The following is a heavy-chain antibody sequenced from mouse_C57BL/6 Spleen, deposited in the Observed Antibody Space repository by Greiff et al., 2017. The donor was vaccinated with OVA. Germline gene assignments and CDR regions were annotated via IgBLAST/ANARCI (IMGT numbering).Heavy chain of an antibody. CDR3: ARRIRAITSVVAPDY. V-gene: IGHV1-80*01. J-gene: IGHJ2*01. D-gene: IGHD1-1*01. Sequence: VQLQQSGAELVKPGASVKISCKASGYAFSSYWMNWVKQRPGKGLEWIGQIYPGDGDTNYNGKFKGKATLTADKSSSTAYMQLSSLTSEDAAVDYYARRIRAITSVVAPDYWGQGTTLTVSS. CDR2: IYPGDGDT. CDR1: GYAFSSYW.